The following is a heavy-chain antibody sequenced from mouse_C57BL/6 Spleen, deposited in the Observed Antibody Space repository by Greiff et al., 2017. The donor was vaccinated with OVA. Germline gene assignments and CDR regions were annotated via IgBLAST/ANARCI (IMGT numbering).Heavy chain of an antibody. D-gene: IGHD3-2*02. J-gene: IGHJ2*01. V-gene: IGHV1-76*01. CDR3: APDSSGYHYFDY. CDR1: GYTFTDYY. Sequence: VQLVESGAELVRPGASVKLSCKASGYTFTDYYINWVKQRPGQGLEWIARIYPGSGNTYYNEKFKGKATLTAEKSSSTAYMQLSSLTSEDSAVYFCAPDSSGYHYFDYWGQGTTLTVSS. CDR2: IYPGSGNT.